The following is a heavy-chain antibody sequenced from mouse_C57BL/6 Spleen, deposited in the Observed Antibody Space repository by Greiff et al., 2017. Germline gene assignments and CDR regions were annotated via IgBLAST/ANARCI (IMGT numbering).Heavy chain of an antibody. CDR3: ARIYYYGSSY. V-gene: IGHV14-2*01. D-gene: IGHD1-1*01. Sequence: VQLQQSGAELVKPGASVKLSCTASGFNIKDYYMHWVKQRTEQGLEWIGWFAPEDGRTKYAPKFQGKATITADTSSITAYLQLSSLTAEDTAVYYCARIYYYGSSYWGQGTTLTVSS. J-gene: IGHJ2*01. CDR1: GFNIKDYY. CDR2: FAPEDGRT.